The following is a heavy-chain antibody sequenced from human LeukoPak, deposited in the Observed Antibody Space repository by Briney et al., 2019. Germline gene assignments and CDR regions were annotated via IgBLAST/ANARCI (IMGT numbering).Heavy chain of an antibody. D-gene: IGHD2-2*01. Sequence: PSETLSLTCAVYGGSFSGYYWSWIRQPPGKGLEWIGSIYYSGSTYYNPSLKSRVTISVDTSKNQFSLKLSSVTAADTAVYYCARSRPYCSSTSCYYYYYYYMDVWGKGTTVTVSS. CDR1: GGSFSGYY. CDR3: ARSRPYCSSTSCYYYYYYYMDV. V-gene: IGHV4-34*01. J-gene: IGHJ6*03. CDR2: IYYSGST.